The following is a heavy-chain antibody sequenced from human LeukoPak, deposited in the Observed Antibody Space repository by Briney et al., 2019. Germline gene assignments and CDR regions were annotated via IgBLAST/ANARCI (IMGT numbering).Heavy chain of an antibody. D-gene: IGHD3-3*01. CDR3: ARGYYDFWSGRRNFDY. CDR2: IFSNNEK. CDR1: GFSLSNARMG. J-gene: IGHJ4*02. V-gene: IGHV2-26*01. Sequence: SGPTLVNPTETLTLTCTVSGFSLSNARMGVSWIRQPPGKALVWLAHIFSNNEKSYSPSLKSRVHISKETSNSQVVLTTTNLHPVDTATYYCARGYYDFWSGRRNFDYWGQGTLVTVSA.